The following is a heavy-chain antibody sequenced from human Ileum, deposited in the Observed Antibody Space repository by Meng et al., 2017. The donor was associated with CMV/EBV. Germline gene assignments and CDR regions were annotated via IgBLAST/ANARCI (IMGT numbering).Heavy chain of an antibody. CDR1: GFTFSSYW. V-gene: IGHV3-30*02. D-gene: IGHD3-16*01. J-gene: IGHJ4*02. Sequence: GESLKISCAASGFTFSSYWMSWVRQAPGKGLEWVAFIRHDGSDKYYADSVKGRFTVSSDNSKNTLYLQMNSLRAEDTAVYYCANVFRSGGETDYWGQGTLVTVSS. CDR3: ANVFRSGGETDY. CDR2: IRHDGSDK.